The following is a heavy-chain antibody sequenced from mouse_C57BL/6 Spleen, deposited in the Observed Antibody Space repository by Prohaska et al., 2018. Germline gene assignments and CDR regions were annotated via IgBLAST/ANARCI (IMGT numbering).Heavy chain of an antibody. CDR3: TGGGNPCDD. V-gene: IGHV6-3*01. Sequence: EVKLEESGGGLVQPGGSMKLSCVASGFTFSNYWMNWVRQSPEKGLEWVAQSRLKSDNYATHYAESVKGRFTISRDDSKSSVYLQMNNLRAEDTGIYYCTGGGNPCDDWGQGTTLTDTS. CDR1: GFTFSNYW. CDR2: SRLKSDNYAT. D-gene: IGHD2-1*01. J-gene: IGHJ2*01.